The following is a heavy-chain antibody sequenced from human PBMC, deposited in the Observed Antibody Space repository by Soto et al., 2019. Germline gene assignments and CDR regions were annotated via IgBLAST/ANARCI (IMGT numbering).Heavy chain of an antibody. V-gene: IGHV4-59*01. J-gene: IGHJ4*02. D-gene: IGHD6-19*01. CDR2: AYYTGST. Sequence: SETLSLTCSVSGGSISGSYWSWIRQSPGKGLEWLGYAYYTGSTNYSPSLRSRVSISVDTSKNEFSLRLSSVTAADTAVYFCARSVAVPGAHIDYWGQGTQVTVSS. CDR3: ARSVAVPGAHIDY. CDR1: GGSISGSY.